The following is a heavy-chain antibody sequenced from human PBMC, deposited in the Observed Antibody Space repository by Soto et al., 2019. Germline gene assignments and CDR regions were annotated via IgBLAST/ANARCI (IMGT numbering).Heavy chain of an antibody. V-gene: IGHV4-31*03. CDR2: IYYSGST. D-gene: IGHD2-15*01. CDR3: AREGYCSGGSCYPDY. J-gene: IGHJ4*02. Sequence: QVQLQESGPGLVKPSQTLSLTCTVSGGSISSGGYYWSWIRQHPGKGLEWIGYIYYSGSTYYNPSLKSRVTISVDPSKNPFSLKLSSVTAADTAVYYCAREGYCSGGSCYPDYWGQGTLVTVSS. CDR1: GGSISSGGYY.